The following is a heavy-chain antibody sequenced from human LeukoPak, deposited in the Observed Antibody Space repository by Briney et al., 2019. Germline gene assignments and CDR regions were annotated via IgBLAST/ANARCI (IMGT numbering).Heavy chain of an antibody. CDR2: IYSGGST. V-gene: IGHV3-66*01. CDR1: GSTVTSAY. J-gene: IGHJ4*02. CDR3: ATKYSSGPHNPPFGY. Sequence: GGSLRLSCAVSGSTVTSAYMNWVRQAPGKGLEWVSVIYSGGSTYYADSVKGRFTISRDNSKNTLYLQMNSLRAEDTAVYYCATKYSSGPHNPPFGYWGQGTLVTVSS. D-gene: IGHD6-19*01.